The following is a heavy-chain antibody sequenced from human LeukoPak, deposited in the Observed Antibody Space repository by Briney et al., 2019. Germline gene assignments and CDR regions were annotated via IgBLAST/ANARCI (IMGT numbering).Heavy chain of an antibody. V-gene: IGHV1-69*05. CDR3: ARELDYYYYMDV. CDR2: IIPIFGTA. CDR1: GGTFSSYA. Sequence: SVKVSCKASGGTFSSYAISWVRQAPGQGLEWMGGIIPIFGTANYARKFQGRVTITTDESTSTAYMELSSLRSEDTAVYYCARELDYYYYMDVWGKGTTVTVSS. J-gene: IGHJ6*03.